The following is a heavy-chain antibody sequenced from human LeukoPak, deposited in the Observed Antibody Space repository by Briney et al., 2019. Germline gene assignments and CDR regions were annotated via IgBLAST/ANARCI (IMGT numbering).Heavy chain of an antibody. CDR2: IYYSGTT. J-gene: IGHJ4*02. CDR1: GGAISSSKYF. CDR3: ARRARYFDCFDF. D-gene: IGHD3-9*01. Sequence: SETLSLTCSVSGGAISSSKYFWGWIRQPPGKGLEWIGNIYYSGTTHCNPSLKSRVTISVDTSKNQFSLKLSSMTAADTAVYYCARRARYFDCFDFWGQGTLVTVSS. V-gene: IGHV4-39*07.